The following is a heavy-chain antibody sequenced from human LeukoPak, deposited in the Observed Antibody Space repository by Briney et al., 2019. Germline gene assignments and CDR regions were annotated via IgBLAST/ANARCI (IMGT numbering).Heavy chain of an antibody. CDR3: ARGGSGWPIVY. Sequence: ASGSIFTSSVINWVPEATGPRLKGLTWMNTKSVNTGYAKKFQGRVTMTTNPSITTAYIELSSRRSEDTAVNYCARGGSGWPIVYWGQGALVTVSP. D-gene: IGHD6-19*01. CDR1: GSIFTSSV. CDR2: MNTKSVNT. J-gene: IGHJ4*02. V-gene: IGHV1-8*01.